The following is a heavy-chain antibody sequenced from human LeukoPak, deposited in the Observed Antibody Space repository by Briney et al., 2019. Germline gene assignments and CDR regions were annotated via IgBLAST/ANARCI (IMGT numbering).Heavy chain of an antibody. Sequence: TLSLTCTVSAASMSSGCYYWSWIRQHQGKSLEWIGYIYDSGSTYYNPSLKSRVTISIGTSKNQFSLKLTSVTAADTAVYYCARDAFDIWGQGTMVTVSS. J-gene: IGHJ3*02. V-gene: IGHV4-31*03. CDR3: ARDAFDI. CDR2: IYDSGST. CDR1: AASMSSGCYY.